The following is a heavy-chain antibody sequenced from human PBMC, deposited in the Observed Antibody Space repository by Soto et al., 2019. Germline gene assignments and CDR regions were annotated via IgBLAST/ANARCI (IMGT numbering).Heavy chain of an antibody. V-gene: IGHV3-30-3*01. J-gene: IGHJ4*02. Sequence: GGSLRLSCAASGFTFSSYAMHWVRQAPGKGQEWVAVISYDGSNKYYADSVKGRFTISRDNSKNTLYLQMNSLRAEDTAVYYCARDLEDDYGPFDYWGQGTLVTVSS. CDR1: GFTFSSYA. CDR2: ISYDGSNK. CDR3: ARDLEDDYGPFDY. D-gene: IGHD3-16*01.